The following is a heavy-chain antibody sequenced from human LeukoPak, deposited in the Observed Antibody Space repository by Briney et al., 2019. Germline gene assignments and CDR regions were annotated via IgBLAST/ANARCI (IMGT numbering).Heavy chain of an antibody. J-gene: IGHJ4*02. D-gene: IGHD3-16*01. CDR1: GGTFSSYA. Sequence: ASVKVSCKASGGTFSSYAISWVRQPPGQGLEWMGGIIPIFGTANYAQKFQGRVTITADESTSTAYMELSSLRSEDTAVYYCARESKGGYYFDYWGQGTLVTVSS. V-gene: IGHV1-69*13. CDR3: ARESKGGYYFDY. CDR2: IIPIFGTA.